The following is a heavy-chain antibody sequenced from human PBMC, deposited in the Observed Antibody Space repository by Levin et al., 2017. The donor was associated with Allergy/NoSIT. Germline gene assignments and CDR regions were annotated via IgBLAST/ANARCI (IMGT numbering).Heavy chain of an antibody. CDR1: GFTFSSYA. CDR3: ARASHGYDSSGYYSNADY. J-gene: IGHJ4*02. V-gene: IGHV3-30-3*01. CDR2: ISYDGSNK. Sequence: GESLKISCAASGFTFSSYAMHWVRQAPGKGLEWVAVISYDGSNKYYADSVKGRFTISRDNSKNTLYLQMNSLRAEDTAVYYCARASHGYDSSGYYSNADYWGQGTLVTVSS. D-gene: IGHD3-22*01.